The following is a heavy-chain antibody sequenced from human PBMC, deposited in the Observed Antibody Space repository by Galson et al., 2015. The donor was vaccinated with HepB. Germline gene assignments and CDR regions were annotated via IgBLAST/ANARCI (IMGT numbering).Heavy chain of an antibody. V-gene: IGHV3-23*01. Sequence: SLRLSCAASGFTFSSYAMSWVRQAPGKGLERVSAISGSGGSTYYADSVKGRFTISRDNSKNTLYLQMNSLRAEDTAVYYCARVPFPHQPPGGEIAVAGTVDYWGQRTLVTVSS. CDR2: ISGSGGST. D-gene: IGHD6-19*01. J-gene: IGHJ4*02. CDR3: ARVPFPHQPPGGEIAVAGTVDY. CDR1: GFTFSSYA.